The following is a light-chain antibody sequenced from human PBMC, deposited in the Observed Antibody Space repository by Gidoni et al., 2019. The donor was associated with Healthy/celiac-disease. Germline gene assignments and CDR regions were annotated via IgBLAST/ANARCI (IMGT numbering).Light chain of an antibody. V-gene: IGLV2-14*03. Sequence: QSALTQPASVSGSPGQSINISCTGTSSDVGGYNYVSWYQQHPGKAPKLMIYDVSNRPSGVSNRFSGSKSGNTASLTISGLQAEDEADYYCSSYTSSSTLAFGTGTKVTVL. CDR1: SSDVGGYNY. CDR3: SSYTSSSTLA. CDR2: DVS. J-gene: IGLJ1*01.